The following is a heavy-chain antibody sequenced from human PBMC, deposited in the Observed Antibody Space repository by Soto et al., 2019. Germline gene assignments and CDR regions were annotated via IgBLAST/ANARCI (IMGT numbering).Heavy chain of an antibody. CDR3: ARDRRVTTTGGNWFDP. D-gene: IGHD4-17*01. CDR1: GYTFTSYG. J-gene: IGHJ5*02. V-gene: IGHV1-18*04. CDR2: ISAYNGNT. Sequence: QVQLVQSGAEVKKPGASVKVSCKASGYTFTSYGISWVRQAPGQGLEWMGWISAYNGNTNYAQKLQGRVTMTTDTPTSTAYMELRSLRSDDTAVYYCARDRRVTTTGGNWFDPWGQGTLVTVSS.